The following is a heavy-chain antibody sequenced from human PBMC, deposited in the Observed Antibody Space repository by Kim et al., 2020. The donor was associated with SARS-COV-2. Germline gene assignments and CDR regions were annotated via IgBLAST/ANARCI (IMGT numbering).Heavy chain of an antibody. CDR1: GFTFSDYY. V-gene: IGHV3-11*05. CDR2: ISSSSSYT. J-gene: IGHJ6*02. D-gene: IGHD3-22*01. Sequence: GWSLRLSCAASGFTFSDYYMSWIRQAPGKGLEWVSYISSSSSYTNYADSVKGRFTISRDNAKNSLYLQMNSLRAEDTAVYYCARDHSTYYYDSSGYYRAMTPEYYYYGMDVWGQETTVTVSS. CDR3: ARDHSTYYYDSSGYYRAMTPEYYYYGMDV.